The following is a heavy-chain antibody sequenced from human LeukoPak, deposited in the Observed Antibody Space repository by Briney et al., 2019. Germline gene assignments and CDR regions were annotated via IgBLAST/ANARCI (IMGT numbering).Heavy chain of an antibody. Sequence: PSGTLSLTCGVSGDSIITNHWWSWVRQPPGKGLEWIGEIFHSGHTNYNPSLKSRVTISLDKSRNQFSLNLSSVTAADTAVYYCARHRKRSSGYFGSGHDGFDIWGQGTMVTVSS. V-gene: IGHV4-4*02. J-gene: IGHJ3*02. D-gene: IGHD3-22*01. CDR1: GDSIITNHW. CDR2: IFHSGHT. CDR3: ARHRKRSSGYFGSGHDGFDI.